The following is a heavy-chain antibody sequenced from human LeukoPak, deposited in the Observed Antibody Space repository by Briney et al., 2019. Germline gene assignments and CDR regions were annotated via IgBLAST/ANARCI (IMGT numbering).Heavy chain of an antibody. D-gene: IGHD7-27*01. CDR1: GYSISSGYY. J-gene: IGHJ5*02. CDR3: AREYAGWGLSYRPPPTSKAGFDP. Sequence: SETLSLTCTVSGYSISSGYYWGWIRQPPGKGLEWIGSIYHSGSTYYNPSLKSRVTISVDTSKNQFSLKLSSVTAADTAVYYCAREYAGWGLSYRPPPTSKAGFDPWGQGTLVTVSS. CDR2: IYHSGST. V-gene: IGHV4-38-2*02.